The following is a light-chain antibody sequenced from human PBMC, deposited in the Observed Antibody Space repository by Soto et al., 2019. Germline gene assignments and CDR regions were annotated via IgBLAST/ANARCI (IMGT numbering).Light chain of an antibody. Sequence: QSALTQPPSVSGSPGQSVTISCTGTSSDVGSYNRVSWYQQPPGTAPKLMIYEVSNRPSGVPDRFSGSKSGNTASLTISGLQAEDEADYYCTSYTSSNTFVFGTGPKVTVL. J-gene: IGLJ1*01. CDR1: SSDVGSYNR. CDR3: TSYTSSNTFV. V-gene: IGLV2-18*02. CDR2: EVS.